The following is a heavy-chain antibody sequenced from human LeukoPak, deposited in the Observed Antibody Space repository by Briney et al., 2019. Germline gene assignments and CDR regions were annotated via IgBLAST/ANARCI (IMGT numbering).Heavy chain of an antibody. J-gene: IGHJ3*02. Sequence: PSETLSLTCTVSGGSISSGGYYWSWIRQPPGKGLEWIGYIYHSGSTYYNPSLKSRVTISVDRSKNQFSLKLSSVTAADTAVYYCARDKDIVGATWGAFDIWGQGTMVTVSS. CDR1: GGSISSGGYY. D-gene: IGHD1-26*01. V-gene: IGHV4-30-2*01. CDR2: IYHSGST. CDR3: ARDKDIVGATWGAFDI.